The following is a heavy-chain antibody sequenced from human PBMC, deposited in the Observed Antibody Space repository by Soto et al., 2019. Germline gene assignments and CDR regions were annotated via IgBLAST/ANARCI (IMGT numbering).Heavy chain of an antibody. V-gene: IGHV1-2*04. J-gene: IGHJ6*03. CDR2: INPNSGGT. Sequence: ASVKVSCKASGYTFTGYYMHWVRQAPGQGLEWMGWINPNSGGTNYAQKFQGWVTMTRDTSISTAYMERGRLRSDDTAVYYCARGGYCSGGSCHHTAVDYYYYYYMDVWGKGTTVTVSS. D-gene: IGHD2-15*01. CDR1: GYTFTGYY. CDR3: ARGGYCSGGSCHHTAVDYYYYYYMDV.